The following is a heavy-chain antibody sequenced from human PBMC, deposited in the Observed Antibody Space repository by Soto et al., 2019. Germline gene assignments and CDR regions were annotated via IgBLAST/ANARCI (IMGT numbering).Heavy chain of an antibody. CDR3: ATNERYNWNDVPVDY. D-gene: IGHD1-1*01. V-gene: IGHV1-2*04. CDR2: INSNSGGT. CDR1: GYTFTSYG. J-gene: IGHJ4*02. Sequence: ASVKVSCKASGYTFTSYGISWVRQAPGQGLEWMGWINSNSGGTNYAQKFQGWVTMTRDTSISTAYMELSSLRSEDTAVYCCATNERYNWNDVPVDYWGQGTLVTVS.